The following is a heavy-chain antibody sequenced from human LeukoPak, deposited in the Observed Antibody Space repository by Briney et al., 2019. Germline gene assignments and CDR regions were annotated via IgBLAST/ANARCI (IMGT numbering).Heavy chain of an antibody. CDR2: SSSGGST. Sequence: GGSLTLFCAASGFTFSSAAMTWVRQAPGKGLEWVSLSSSGGSTYYADSVKGRFTISKENSKNTLSLQMNSLRVEDTAIYYCAKDIQLSTWGVGSLVTVSS. CDR1: GFTFSSAA. D-gene: IGHD5-24*01. J-gene: IGHJ5*02. CDR3: AKDIQLST. V-gene: IGHV3-23*01.